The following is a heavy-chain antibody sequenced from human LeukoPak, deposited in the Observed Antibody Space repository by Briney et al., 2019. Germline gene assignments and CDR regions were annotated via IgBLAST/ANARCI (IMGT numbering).Heavy chain of an antibody. CDR3: ARATAAGLNAFDI. D-gene: IGHD6-13*01. V-gene: IGHV4-59*01. CDR1: GGSISTYF. Sequence: SETLSLTCTVSGGSISTYFWSWIRQPPGKGLEWIGYIFYTGMTNYNPSLKRRVTISVDTSKNQFSLILTSVTAADTAVYFCARATAAGLNAFDIWGQGTMVTVSS. J-gene: IGHJ3*02. CDR2: IFYTGMT.